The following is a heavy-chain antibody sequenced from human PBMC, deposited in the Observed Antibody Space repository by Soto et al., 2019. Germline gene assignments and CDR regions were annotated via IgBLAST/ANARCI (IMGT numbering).Heavy chain of an antibody. CDR3: ARAPYGNYDYYYGMDV. CDR1: GFTFGSYG. CDR2: IWYDGSTK. V-gene: IGHV3-33*01. D-gene: IGHD3-10*01. Sequence: QEHLVESGGGVVQPGRSLRLSCAASGFTFGSYGMHWVRQAPGKGLEWVAGIWYDGSTKYYADSVRGRFTISRDNSENTVFREMHSLRGEDTAVYYCARAPYGNYDYYYGMDVWGQGNRVDVSS. J-gene: IGHJ6*02.